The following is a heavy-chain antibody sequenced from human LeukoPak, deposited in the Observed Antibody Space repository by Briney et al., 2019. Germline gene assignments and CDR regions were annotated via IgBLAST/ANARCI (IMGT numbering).Heavy chain of an antibody. CDR1: GFTFSSYA. CDR3: ARVSGKFYDILTGYYSY. Sequence: GRSLRLSCAASGFTFSSYAMHWVRQAPGKGLEWVAVISYDGSNKYYADSVKGRFTISRDKSKNTLYLQMNSLRAEDTAVYYCARVSGKFYDILTGYYSYWGQGTLVTVSS. CDR2: ISYDGSNK. D-gene: IGHD3-9*01. J-gene: IGHJ4*02. V-gene: IGHV3-30-3*01.